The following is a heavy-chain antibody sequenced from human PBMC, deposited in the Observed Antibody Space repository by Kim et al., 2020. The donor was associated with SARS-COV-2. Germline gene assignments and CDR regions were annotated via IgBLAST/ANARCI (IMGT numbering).Heavy chain of an antibody. Sequence: GGSLRLSCAASEFIFSTYGMHWVRQTPGKGLEWVAAIWYDGIHKYYADSVKGRFTISRDNSKNTLYLQMNSLRAEDTAVYYCARESVTGYYNGSFDYWGQGTLVTVSS. CDR2: IWYDGIHK. CDR1: EFIFSTYG. CDR3: ARESVTGYYNGSFDY. D-gene: IGHD3-9*01. J-gene: IGHJ4*02. V-gene: IGHV3-33*01.